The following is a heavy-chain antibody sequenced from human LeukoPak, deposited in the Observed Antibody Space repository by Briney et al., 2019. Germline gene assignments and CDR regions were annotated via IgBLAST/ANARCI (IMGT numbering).Heavy chain of an antibody. J-gene: IGHJ4*02. CDR1: GFTFDEYA. Sequence: GRSLRLSCAASGFTFDEYAMYWVRQVPGKGLEWVSGISWNSGVTAYADSVKGRFTISRDNAKNSLYLQMNSLRVEDTALYYCAKGGGAGSYYNGYFDYWGQGTLVTVSP. D-gene: IGHD3-10*01. CDR2: ISWNSGVT. CDR3: AKGGGAGSYYNGYFDY. V-gene: IGHV3-9*01.